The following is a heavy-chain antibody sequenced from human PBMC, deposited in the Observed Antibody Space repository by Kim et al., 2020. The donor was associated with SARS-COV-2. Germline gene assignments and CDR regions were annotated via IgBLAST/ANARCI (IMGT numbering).Heavy chain of an antibody. V-gene: IGHV3-23*01. Sequence: GQFTISRDNSKNTLYLQMNSLRAEDTAVYYCAKDPRVSIHVVPAAMGFDYWGQGTLVTVSS. CDR3: AKDPRVSIHVVPAAMGFDY. J-gene: IGHJ4*02. D-gene: IGHD2-2*01.